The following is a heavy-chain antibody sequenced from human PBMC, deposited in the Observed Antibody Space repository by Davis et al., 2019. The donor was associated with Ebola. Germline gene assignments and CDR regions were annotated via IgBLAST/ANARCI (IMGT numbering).Heavy chain of an antibody. Sequence: GGSLRLSCAASGFTFSGSAMHWVRQASGKGLEWVGRIRSKANSYATAYAASVKGRFTISRDDSKNTAYLQMNSLKTEDTAVYYCTRRPVTTWNWFDPWGQGTLVTVSS. CDR3: TRRPVTTWNWFDP. J-gene: IGHJ5*02. CDR1: GFTFSGSA. V-gene: IGHV3-73*01. D-gene: IGHD4-17*01. CDR2: IRSKANSYAT.